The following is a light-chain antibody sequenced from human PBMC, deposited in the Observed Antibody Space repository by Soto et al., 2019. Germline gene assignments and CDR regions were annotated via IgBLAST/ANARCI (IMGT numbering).Light chain of an antibody. V-gene: IGLV4-69*01. CDR2: LNSDGSH. Sequence: QLVLTQSPSASASLGASVKLTCTLSSGHSSYAIAWHQQQPEKGPRYLMKLNSDGSHSKGDGIPDRFSGSSSGAERYLTIASLQSEDEADYYCQPWGTGGVVFGGGTKLTVL. CDR1: SGHSSYA. CDR3: QPWGTGGVV. J-gene: IGLJ2*01.